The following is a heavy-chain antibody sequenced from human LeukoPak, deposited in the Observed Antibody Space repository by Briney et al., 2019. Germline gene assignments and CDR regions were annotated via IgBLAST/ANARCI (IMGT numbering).Heavy chain of an antibody. CDR3: ARGAYYAMDV. J-gene: IGHJ6*02. CDR2: IWYDGSNQ. CDR1: GFTFSSYG. Sequence: GRSLRLSCAASGFTFSSYGMHWVRQAPGKGLEWVAVIWYDGSNQYYADSVKGRFTISRDNAKNSVYLQMNSLRDEDTAVYYCARGAYYAMDVWGQGTTVTVSS. V-gene: IGHV3-33*01.